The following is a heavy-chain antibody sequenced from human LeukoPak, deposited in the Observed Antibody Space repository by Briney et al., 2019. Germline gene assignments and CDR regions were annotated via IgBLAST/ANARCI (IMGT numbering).Heavy chain of an antibody. Sequence: GGSLRLSCAASGFTFSDYYMSWIRQAPGKGMEWVSNISSSATTIYNADSVKGRITISRDYAKNSLYVLMHSLRAEDTAVYDCERSEEYCSGGSCYAGYYGMDVWGQGTTVTVSS. D-gene: IGHD2-15*01. CDR3: ERSEEYCSGGSCYAGYYGMDV. CDR2: ISSSATTI. CDR1: GFTFSDYY. J-gene: IGHJ6*02. V-gene: IGHV3-11*01.